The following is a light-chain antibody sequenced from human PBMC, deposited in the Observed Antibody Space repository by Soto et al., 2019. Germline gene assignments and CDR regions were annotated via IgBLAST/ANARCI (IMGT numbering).Light chain of an antibody. CDR1: QSVSSNY. J-gene: IGKJ2*01. V-gene: IGKV3-20*01. Sequence: DIVLTQSPDTLSLSPGERATHSCRASQSVSSNYLAWYQQKPGQAPRLLIYGASTRATGIPDRFSGSGSGTDFTLTIIRLDPEDFAVHYCQQYGSSSYTFGQGTRLEIK. CDR3: QQYGSSSYT. CDR2: GAS.